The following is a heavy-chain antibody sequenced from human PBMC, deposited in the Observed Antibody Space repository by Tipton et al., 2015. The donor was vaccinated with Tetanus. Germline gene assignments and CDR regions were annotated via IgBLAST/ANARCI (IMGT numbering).Heavy chain of an antibody. CDR1: GFTFSSTA. Sequence: SLRLSCAASGFTFSSTAMSWVRQAPGKGLEWVSTISGSGAGTYYAASVKGRVTISRDNSENTLYLQMDSLRAEDTATYYCAGDPPQSGFAFAVWGQGSMVTVSS. CDR2: ISGSGAGT. V-gene: IGHV3-23*01. CDR3: AGDPPQSGFAFAV. J-gene: IGHJ3*01. D-gene: IGHD6-25*01.